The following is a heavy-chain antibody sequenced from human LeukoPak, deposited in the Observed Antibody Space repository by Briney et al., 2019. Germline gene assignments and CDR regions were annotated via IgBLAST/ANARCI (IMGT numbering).Heavy chain of an antibody. CDR3: ARDGVAWSSSLPNWFDP. Sequence: ASVKVSCKASGYTFTSYAMHWVRQAPGQRLEWMGWINAGNGNTKYSQEFQGGVTITRDTSASTAYMELSSLRSEDMAVYYCARDGVAWSSSLPNWFDPWGQGTLVTVSS. CDR2: INAGNGNT. D-gene: IGHD6-6*01. CDR1: GYTFTSYA. J-gene: IGHJ5*02. V-gene: IGHV1-3*03.